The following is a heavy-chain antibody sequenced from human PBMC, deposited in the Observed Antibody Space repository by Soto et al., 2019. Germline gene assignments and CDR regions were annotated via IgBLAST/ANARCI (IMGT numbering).Heavy chain of an antibody. CDR2: MNPNSGNT. CDR1: GYTFTSYD. CDR3: ARERTGTTSMDV. Sequence: QVQLVQSGAEVKKPGASVKVSCKASGYTFTSYDINWVRQATGQGLEGRGWMNPNSGNTGYAQKCQGRGTMTRNTSRSTAYRELSSLRSEDTAVYYGARERTGTTSMDVWGQGTTVTVSS. D-gene: IGHD1-1*01. J-gene: IGHJ6*02. V-gene: IGHV1-8*01.